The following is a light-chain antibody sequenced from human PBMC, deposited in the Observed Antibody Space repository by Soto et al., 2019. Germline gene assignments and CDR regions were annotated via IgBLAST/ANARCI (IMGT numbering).Light chain of an antibody. CDR3: QQRSNWPPWT. CDR2: DAS. CDR1: QSVSSY. J-gene: IGKJ1*01. V-gene: IGKV3-11*01. Sequence: DIVFTPAQDSPYFSPFARANLSFSASQSVSSYLAWYQQKSVQAARLLIYDASNRAAGIPARFSGSGSGTDFTLTISSLVPEDFAVYYWQQRSNWPPWTFGRGTKVDIK.